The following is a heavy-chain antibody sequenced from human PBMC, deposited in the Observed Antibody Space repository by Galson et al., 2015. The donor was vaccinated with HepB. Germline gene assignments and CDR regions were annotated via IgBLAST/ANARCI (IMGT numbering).Heavy chain of an antibody. D-gene: IGHD3-10*01. V-gene: IGHV4-59*01. Sequence: SETLSLTCTVSGGSISSYYWSWIRQPPGKGLEWIGYIYYSGSTNYNPSLKSRVTISVDTSKNQFSLKLSSVTAADTAVYYCATSRDYYGSGSSAFDIWGQGTMVTVSS. CDR1: GGSISSYY. J-gene: IGHJ3*02. CDR3: ATSRDYYGSGSSAFDI. CDR2: IYYSGST.